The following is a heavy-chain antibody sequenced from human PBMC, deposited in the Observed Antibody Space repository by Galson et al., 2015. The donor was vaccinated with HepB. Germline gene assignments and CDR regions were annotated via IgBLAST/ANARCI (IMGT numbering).Heavy chain of an antibody. D-gene: IGHD3-22*01. Sequence: SVKVSCKASGYTFTNYYINWVRQAPGQGLEWMGVIKPILGTTTYAHKFQGRVTMTRDTSTSTVYVELSSLRSEDTAVYYCARVGVVVRGSIGLGGLDVWGQGTTVTVSS. CDR3: ARVGVVVRGSIGLGGLDV. CDR1: GYTFTNYY. CDR2: IKPILGTT. J-gene: IGHJ6*02. V-gene: IGHV1-46*01.